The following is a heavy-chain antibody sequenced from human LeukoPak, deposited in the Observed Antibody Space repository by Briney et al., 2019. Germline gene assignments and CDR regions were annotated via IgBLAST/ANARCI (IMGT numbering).Heavy chain of an antibody. Sequence: GGSLRLSCAASGFTLSSYAMSWVRQAPGKGLEWVSAISVSGNTYHADSVKGRFTISRDSSKNTLYLQMNRLRAEDAAVYYCAKDGGSDPDSFDIWGQGTMVTVSS. D-gene: IGHD2-15*01. J-gene: IGHJ3*02. CDR2: ISVSGNT. V-gene: IGHV3-23*01. CDR3: AKDGGSDPDSFDI. CDR1: GFTLSSYA.